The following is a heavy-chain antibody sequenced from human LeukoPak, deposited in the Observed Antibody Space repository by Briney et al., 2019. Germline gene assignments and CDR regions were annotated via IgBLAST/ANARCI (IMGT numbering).Heavy chain of an antibody. Sequence: ASVKVSCKASGYTFTSYGISWVRQAPGQGLEWMGWINAYNGNTNYAQKLQGRVTMTTDTSTSTAYMELRSLRSDDTAVYYCARSRWIRGIAVAGISEDFGWFDPWGQGTLVTVSS. V-gene: IGHV1-18*01. J-gene: IGHJ5*02. CDR3: ARSRWIRGIAVAGISEDFGWFDP. CDR1: GYTFTSYG. D-gene: IGHD6-19*01. CDR2: INAYNGNT.